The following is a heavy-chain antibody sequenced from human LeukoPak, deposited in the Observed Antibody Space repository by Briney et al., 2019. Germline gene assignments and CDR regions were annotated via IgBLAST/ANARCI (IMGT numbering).Heavy chain of an antibody. V-gene: IGHV3-23*01. CDR3: AKPPFGSGSDYNILSFDY. CDR2: ISGSGGSI. J-gene: IGHJ4*02. D-gene: IGHD3-10*01. Sequence: PGGSLRLSCAASGFTFSSYAMTWVRQAPGKGLEWVSAISGSGGSIDYADSVKGRFFISRDNFKNTLYLQMNNLRAENTDVYYCAKPPFGSGSDYNILSFDYWGQGTLVTVSS. CDR1: GFTFSSYA.